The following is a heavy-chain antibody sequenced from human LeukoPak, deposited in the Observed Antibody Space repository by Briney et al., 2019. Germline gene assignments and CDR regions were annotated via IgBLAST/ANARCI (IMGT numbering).Heavy chain of an antibody. CDR3: AKDREHCSGGTCNAMDV. Sequence: GRSLRLSCAASGFTFSSYGMQWVRQAPGKGLEWVLVISYDGNDKYYADTVKGRSAISRDNSKNTLYLQINGLRAEDTAVYYCAKDREHCSGGTCNAMDVWGQGTTVTVSS. CDR1: GFTFSSYG. J-gene: IGHJ6*02. CDR2: ISYDGNDK. V-gene: IGHV3-30*18. D-gene: IGHD2-15*01.